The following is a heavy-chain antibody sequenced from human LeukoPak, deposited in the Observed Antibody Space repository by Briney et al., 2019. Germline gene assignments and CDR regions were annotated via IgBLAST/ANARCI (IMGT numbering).Heavy chain of an antibody. CDR3: ARSGIAAAGYDY. D-gene: IGHD6-13*01. J-gene: IGHJ4*02. CDR1: GYTFTSYY. CDR2: INPSGGST. Sequence: ASVKVSFKASGYTFTSYYMHWVRQAPGQGLEWMGIINPSGGSTSYAQKFQGRVTMTRDTSTSTVYMELSSLRSEDTAVYYCARSGIAAAGYDYWGQGTLVTVSS. V-gene: IGHV1-46*01.